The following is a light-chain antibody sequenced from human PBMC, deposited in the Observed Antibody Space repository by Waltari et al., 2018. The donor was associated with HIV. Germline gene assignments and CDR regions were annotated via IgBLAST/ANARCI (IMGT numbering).Light chain of an antibody. CDR3: CSYGGDDTLV. J-gene: IGLJ3*02. CDR2: DDS. V-gene: IGLV2-23*01. Sequence: QSALTQPASVSGSLGQSITISCTGASTNVGSYSLVSWYQNRPGQAPTLIIYDDSKRPLGISSRCSGSKSGNTASLTISWLQSEDEADYYCCSYGGDDTLVFGGGTKVTAL. CDR1: STNVGSYSL.